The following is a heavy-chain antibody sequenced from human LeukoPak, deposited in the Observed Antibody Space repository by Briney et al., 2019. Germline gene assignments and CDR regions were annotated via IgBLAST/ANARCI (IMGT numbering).Heavy chain of an antibody. D-gene: IGHD6-6*01. CDR1: GGSISSGSYY. J-gene: IGHJ5*01. CDR3: ARDRPWAANS. CDR2: IYTSGST. V-gene: IGHV4-61*02. Sequence: SSETLSLTCTVSGGSISSGSYYWSWIRQPAGKGLEWIGPIYTSGSTNYNPSLKSRVTMSVDTSKNQFSLKLSSVTAADTAVYYCARDRPWAANSRGQGTLVTVSS.